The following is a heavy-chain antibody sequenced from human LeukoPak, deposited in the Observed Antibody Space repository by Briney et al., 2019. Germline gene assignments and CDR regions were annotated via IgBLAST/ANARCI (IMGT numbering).Heavy chain of an antibody. CDR3: ARASRDDYVWGSYRFADY. V-gene: IGHV1-8*01. D-gene: IGHD3-16*02. CDR1: GYTFTSYD. J-gene: IGHJ4*02. Sequence: ASVKVSCKASGYTFTSYDINWVRQATGQGLEWMGWMNPNSGNTGYAQKFQGRVTMTRNTSISTAYMELSSLRSEDTAVYYCARASRDDYVWGSYRFADYWGQGTLVTVSS. CDR2: MNPNSGNT.